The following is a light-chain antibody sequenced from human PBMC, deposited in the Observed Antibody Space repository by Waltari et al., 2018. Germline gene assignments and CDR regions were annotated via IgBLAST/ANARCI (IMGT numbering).Light chain of an antibody. Sequence: DIQMTQSPSSVSESVGDRVTITCRASQGIGSWLVWYQQKPGEAPKLLIYGTSTLKSGVPSRFSGSGSGTDFTLTISSLQPEDCATYYCQQANSFPRNFGQGTRVDIK. J-gene: IGKJ5*01. V-gene: IGKV1-12*01. CDR3: QQANSFPRN. CDR2: GTS. CDR1: QGIGSW.